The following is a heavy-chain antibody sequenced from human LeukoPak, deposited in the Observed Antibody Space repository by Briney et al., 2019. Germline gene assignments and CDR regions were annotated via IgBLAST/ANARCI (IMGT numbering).Heavy chain of an antibody. D-gene: IGHD6-13*01. Sequence: ASVKVSCKASGGTLSSYAISWVRQAPGQGLEWMGGIIPIFGTANYAQKFQGRVTITTDESTSTAYMELSSLRSEDTAVYYCARTLGIAAAGTLGVWGQGTLVTVSS. V-gene: IGHV1-69*05. CDR2: IIPIFGTA. J-gene: IGHJ4*02. CDR3: ARTLGIAAAGTLGV. CDR1: GGTLSSYA.